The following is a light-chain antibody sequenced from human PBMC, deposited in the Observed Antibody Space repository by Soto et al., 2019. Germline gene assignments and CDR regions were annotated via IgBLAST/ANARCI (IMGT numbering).Light chain of an antibody. CDR3: SSHTISSALQV. CDR1: ISDFVVYNY. V-gene: IGLV2-14*01. CDR2: GVS. Sequence: QSALTQPAPVSGSPGQSITISCTGTISDFVVYNYVSWYQQHPGKAPKLMIYGVSNRPSGVSNRFSGSKSGNTASLTISGLQADDEADYYCSSHTISSALQVFGTGTKVTVL. J-gene: IGLJ1*01.